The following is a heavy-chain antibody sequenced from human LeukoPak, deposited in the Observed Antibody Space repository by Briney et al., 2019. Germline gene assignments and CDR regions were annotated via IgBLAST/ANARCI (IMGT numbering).Heavy chain of an antibody. CDR1: GFTFSSYA. CDR2: ISGSGGST. CDR3: ARAGSGGSYYVKDYFDY. Sequence: GGSLRLSCAASGFTFSSYAMSWVRQAPGKGLEWVSAISGSGGSTYYADSVKGRFTISRDNAKNSLYLQMNSLRAEDTAVYYCARAGSGGSYYVKDYFDYWGQGTLVTVSS. D-gene: IGHD1-26*01. J-gene: IGHJ4*02. V-gene: IGHV3-23*01.